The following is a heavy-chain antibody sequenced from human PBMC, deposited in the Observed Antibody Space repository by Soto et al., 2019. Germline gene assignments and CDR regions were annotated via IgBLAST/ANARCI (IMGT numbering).Heavy chain of an antibody. J-gene: IGHJ4*02. CDR2: INAGNGNT. CDR3: ARGLPLAADY. CDR1: GYTFTSYA. V-gene: IGHV1-3*05. Sequence: QVQLVQSGAEEKKPGASVKVSCKASGYTFTSYAMHWVRQAPGQRLEWMGWINAGNGNTKYSQKVQGRVTITRDTTASTAYIQLSTLRSEDTAVYFCARGLPLAADYWGQGTLVTVSS.